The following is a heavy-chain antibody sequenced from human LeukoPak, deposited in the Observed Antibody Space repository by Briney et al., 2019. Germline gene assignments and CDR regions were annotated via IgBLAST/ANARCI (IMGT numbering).Heavy chain of an antibody. Sequence: GGSLRLSCAASGFTFSSYTMNWVRQAPGKGLEWVSCISSDSNNIFYAESVKGRFTMSRDNAKSSLYLQMNSLRAEDTAVYYCARDGPPVPTIFGTFDSWGQGTLVTVPS. CDR3: ARDGPPVPTIFGTFDS. J-gene: IGHJ5*01. D-gene: IGHD3-3*01. CDR2: ISSDSNNI. V-gene: IGHV3-21*01. CDR1: GFTFSSYT.